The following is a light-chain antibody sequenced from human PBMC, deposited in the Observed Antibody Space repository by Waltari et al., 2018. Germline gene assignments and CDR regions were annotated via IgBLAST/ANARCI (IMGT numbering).Light chain of an antibody. V-gene: IGLV3-25*03. J-gene: IGLJ2*01. CDR3: QSGDNSGTNRVL. CDR2: KDR. CDR1: ALPKQS. Sequence: SYELTQPPSVSVSPGQTARTTCSGDALPKQSVYWYQQKSGQAPILVMYKDRERPSGIPERFSGSSSGTTVTLTISGVQAEDEADYYCQSGDNSGTNRVLFGGGTKLTVL.